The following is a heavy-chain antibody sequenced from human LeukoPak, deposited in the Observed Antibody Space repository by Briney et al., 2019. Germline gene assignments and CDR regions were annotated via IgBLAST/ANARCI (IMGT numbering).Heavy chain of an antibody. V-gene: IGHV3-23*01. J-gene: IGHJ5*02. CDR3: VPFSLTNVP. CDR2: IKSGGDAT. CDR1: GFTFSSYA. Sequence: GGSLRLSCAASGFTFSSYAMTWVRQAPGKGLEWVSAIKSGGDATYYADSVKGRFTISRDNSENTLYLQMNSLRAEDTAVYYCVPFSLTNVPWGQGTLVTVSS. D-gene: IGHD2-2*01.